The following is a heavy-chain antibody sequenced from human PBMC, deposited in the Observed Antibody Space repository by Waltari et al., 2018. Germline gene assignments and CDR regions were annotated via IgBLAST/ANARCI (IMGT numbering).Heavy chain of an antibody. Sequence: EVQLVESGGGLIQPGGSLRLSCAATGFTVSSDYMSWVRQAPGKGREWIAVSQSGGTTYYSDSVKGRFTISRDNSKNTLYLKMNSLRAEDTAVYYCARVQGWPTIPDYWGQGTLVTVSA. CDR3: ARVQGWPTIPDY. CDR2: SQSGGTT. V-gene: IGHV3-53*01. D-gene: IGHD2-15*01. J-gene: IGHJ4*02. CDR1: GFTVSSDY.